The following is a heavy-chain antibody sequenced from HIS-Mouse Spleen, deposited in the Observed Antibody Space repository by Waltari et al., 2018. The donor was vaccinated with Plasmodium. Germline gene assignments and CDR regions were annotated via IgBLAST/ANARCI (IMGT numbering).Heavy chain of an antibody. D-gene: IGHD6-6*01. Sequence: EVQLLESGGGVVQPGGSLRLSCAASGCPFRSYGMSRVRQAPGKGGEWVSAISGSGGSTYYADSVKGRFTISRDNSKNTLYLQMNSLRAEDTAVYYCARGMKSSSSAFDIWGQGTMVTVSS. CDR1: GCPFRSYG. V-gene: IGHV3-23*01. CDR3: ARGMKSSSSAFDI. J-gene: IGHJ3*02. CDR2: ISGSGGST.